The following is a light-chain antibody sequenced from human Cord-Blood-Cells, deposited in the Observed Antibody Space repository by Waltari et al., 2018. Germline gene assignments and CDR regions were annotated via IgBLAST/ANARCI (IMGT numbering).Light chain of an antibody. CDR1: KLGDKY. Sequence: SYELTQPPSVSVSPGQTASITCSGEKLGDKYACWYQQKPGQSPVLVIYQDSKRPSGISERFSGSNSGNTATLTISGIQAMDEADYYCQAWDSSTAVVFGGGTKLTVL. V-gene: IGLV3-1*01. CDR3: QAWDSSTAVV. J-gene: IGLJ2*01. CDR2: QDS.